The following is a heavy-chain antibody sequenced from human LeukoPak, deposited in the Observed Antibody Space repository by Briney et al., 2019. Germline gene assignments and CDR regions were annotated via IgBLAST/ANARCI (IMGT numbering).Heavy chain of an antibody. CDR2: IGTAGDT. Sequence: GGSLRLSCAASGFTFSSYYMHWVRQATGKGLEWVSAIGTAGDTYYPGSVKGRFTISRENAKNSLYLQMNSLRAEDTAVYYCARALPPYYYYGMDVWGQGTTVTVSS. V-gene: IGHV3-13*01. CDR3: ARALPPYYYYGMDV. J-gene: IGHJ6*02. CDR1: GFTFSSYY.